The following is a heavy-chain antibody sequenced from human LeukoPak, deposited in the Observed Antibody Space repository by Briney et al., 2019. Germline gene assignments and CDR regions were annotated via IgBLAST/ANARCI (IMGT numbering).Heavy chain of an antibody. D-gene: IGHD5-12*01. V-gene: IGHV4-4*07. Sequence: SETLSLTCTVSGGSISSYYWSWIRQPAGKGLEWIGRIYTSGSTNYNPSLKSRVTMSVDTSKNQFSLKLSSVPAADTAVYYCARVGVEATDNYYYGMDVWGQGTTVTVSS. J-gene: IGHJ6*02. CDR1: GGSISSYY. CDR2: IYTSGST. CDR3: ARVGVEATDNYYYGMDV.